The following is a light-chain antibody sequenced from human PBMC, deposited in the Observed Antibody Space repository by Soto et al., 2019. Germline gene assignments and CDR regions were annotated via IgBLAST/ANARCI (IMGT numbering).Light chain of an antibody. CDR1: QDIKRF. V-gene: IGKV1-9*01. CDR2: GAS. CDR3: QQLITYPQT. J-gene: IGKJ1*01. Sequence: DVQLTQSPSFLAASVGDRLTITCRASQDIKRFLAWYQQKPGKAPKLLIYGASTLQSGVPSRFSGSGSGTEFALAISSLQPEDFATYYCQQLITYPQTFGQGTKVDIK.